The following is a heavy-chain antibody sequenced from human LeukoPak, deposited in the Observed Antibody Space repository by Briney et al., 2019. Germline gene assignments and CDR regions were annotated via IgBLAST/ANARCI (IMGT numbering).Heavy chain of an antibody. CDR2: ISAYNGNT. D-gene: IGHD6-19*01. Sequence: SVKVSCKASGYTFTSYGISWVRQAPGQGLEWMGWISAYNGNTNYAQKLQGRVTMTTDTFTSTAYMELRSLRSDDTAVYYCARDYGIAVAGFFSVGGFRMDVWGQGTTVTVSS. V-gene: IGHV1-18*01. CDR3: ARDYGIAVAGFFSVGGFRMDV. CDR1: GYTFTSYG. J-gene: IGHJ6*02.